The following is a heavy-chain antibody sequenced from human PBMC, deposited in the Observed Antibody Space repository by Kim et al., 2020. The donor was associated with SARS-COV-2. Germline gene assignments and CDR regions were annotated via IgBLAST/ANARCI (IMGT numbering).Heavy chain of an antibody. V-gene: IGHV6-1*01. J-gene: IGHJ4*02. CDR3: ARDRGAAAGGFDY. Sequence: AVSVKSRLTINPDTSKNQFSLQLNSVTPEDTAVYYCARDRGAAAGGFDYWGQGTLVTVSS. D-gene: IGHD6-13*01.